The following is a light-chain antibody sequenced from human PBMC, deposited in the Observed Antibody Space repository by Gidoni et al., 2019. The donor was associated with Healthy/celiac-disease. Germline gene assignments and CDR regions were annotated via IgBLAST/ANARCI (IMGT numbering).Light chain of an antibody. Sequence: DIQMTQSPSSLSASVGDRVTITCRASQSISSYLNWYQQKPGKAPKLLIYAASSLQSGVPSRFSGSGSGTDFTLTISSLQPEDFATYYCQQSYSTPTTFGPXTKVDI. V-gene: IGKV1-39*01. CDR1: QSISSY. CDR3: QQSYSTPTT. CDR2: AAS. J-gene: IGKJ3*01.